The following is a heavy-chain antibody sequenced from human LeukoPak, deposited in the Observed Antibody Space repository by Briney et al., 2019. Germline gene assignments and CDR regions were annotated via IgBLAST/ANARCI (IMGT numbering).Heavy chain of an antibody. V-gene: IGHV4-31*03. CDR3: ARGDDCGGDCYKSDAFDI. J-gene: IGHJ3*02. CDR2: IYYSGST. Sequence: SETLSLTCTVSGGSISSGGYYWSWIRQHPGKGLEWIGYIYYSGSTYYNPSLKSRVTISVDTSKNQFSLKLSSVTAADTAVYYCARGDDCGGDCYKSDAFDIWGQGTMVTVSS. CDR1: GGSISSGGYY. D-gene: IGHD2-21*02.